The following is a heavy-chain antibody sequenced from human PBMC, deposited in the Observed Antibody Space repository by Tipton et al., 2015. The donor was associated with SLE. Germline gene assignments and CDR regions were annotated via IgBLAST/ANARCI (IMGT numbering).Heavy chain of an antibody. V-gene: IGHV4-39*01. J-gene: IGHJ5*02. D-gene: IGHD1-26*01. CDR2: MYSNGYT. Sequence: TLSLTCSVSSVSLSSSDYYWGWIRQHPGKGLEWIGSMYSNGYTFYNPSLQSRVTISEDTSKTQFALRLNSVTASDTALYYCVRHNIVGGWSDPWGQGILVTVSS. CDR3: VRHNIVGGWSDP. CDR1: SVSLSSSDYY.